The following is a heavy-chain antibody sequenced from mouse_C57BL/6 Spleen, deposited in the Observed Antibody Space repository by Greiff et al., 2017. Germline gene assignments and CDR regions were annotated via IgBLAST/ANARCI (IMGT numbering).Heavy chain of an antibody. CDR2: INPSSGYT. Sequence: QVRVKQSGAELAKPGASVKLSCKASGYTFTSYWMHWVKQRPGQGLEWIGYINPSSGYTKYKQKFKDKATLTADKSSSTAYMQLSSLTYEDSAVYYCARGYYSNFDNWGQGTTLPVAS. J-gene: IGHJ2*01. V-gene: IGHV1-7*01. D-gene: IGHD2-5*01. CDR3: ARGYYSNFDN. CDR1: GYTFTSYW.